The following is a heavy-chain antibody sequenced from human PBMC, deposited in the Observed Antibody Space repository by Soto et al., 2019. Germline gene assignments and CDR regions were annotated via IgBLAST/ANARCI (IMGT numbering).Heavy chain of an antibody. CDR1: GGTFSSYA. J-gene: IGHJ5*02. V-gene: IGHV1-69*13. Sequence: SVKVSCKASGGTFSSYAISWVRQAPGQGLEWMGGIIPIFGTANYAQKFQGRVTITADESTSTAYMELSSLRSEDTAVYYCARDRGYYDSSGYYPAPWGQGTLVTVSS. CDR3: ARDRGYYDSSGYYPAP. CDR2: IIPIFGTA. D-gene: IGHD3-22*01.